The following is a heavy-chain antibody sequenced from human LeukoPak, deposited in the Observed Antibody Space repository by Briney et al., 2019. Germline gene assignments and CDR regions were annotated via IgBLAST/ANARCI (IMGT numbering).Heavy chain of an antibody. Sequence: PGGSLRLSCAASGFTFSSYSMNWVRQAPEKGLEWVSSISSSSSYIYYADSVKGRFTISRDNAKNSLYLQMNSLRAEDTAVYYCARLTMVWGVIRYFDYWGQGTLVTVSS. CDR1: GFTFSSYS. D-gene: IGHD3-10*01. V-gene: IGHV3-21*01. J-gene: IGHJ4*02. CDR2: ISSSSSYI. CDR3: ARLTMVWGVIRYFDY.